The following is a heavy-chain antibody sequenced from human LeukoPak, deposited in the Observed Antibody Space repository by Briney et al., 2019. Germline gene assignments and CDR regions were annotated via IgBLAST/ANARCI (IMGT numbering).Heavy chain of an antibody. J-gene: IGHJ5*02. CDR3: ARDGAVYNDFWSGDNWFDP. Sequence: GASVKVSCKASGFTLTGYLMHWVRQAPGQGLEWMGWINPNSGGTNYAQKFRGRVIMTRDTSISTVYMELTGLRFDDTAIYYCARDGAVYNDFWSGDNWFDPWGQGTLVTVSS. CDR2: INPNSGGT. V-gene: IGHV1-2*02. D-gene: IGHD3-3*01. CDR1: GFTLTGYL.